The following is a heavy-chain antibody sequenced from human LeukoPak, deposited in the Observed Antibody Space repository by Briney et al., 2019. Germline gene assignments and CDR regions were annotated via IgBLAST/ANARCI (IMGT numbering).Heavy chain of an antibody. CDR1: GFTFSDYY. J-gene: IGHJ6*02. CDR2: ISSSGSTI. V-gene: IGHV3-11*01. Sequence: AGGSLRLSCAASGFTFSDYYMSWIRRAPGKGLEWVSYISSSGSTIYYADSVKGRFTISRDNAKNSLYLQMNSLRAEDTAVYYCARLVVLRYFDWFEYYYGMDVWGQGTTVTVSS. CDR3: ARLVVLRYFDWFEYYYGMDV. D-gene: IGHD3-9*01.